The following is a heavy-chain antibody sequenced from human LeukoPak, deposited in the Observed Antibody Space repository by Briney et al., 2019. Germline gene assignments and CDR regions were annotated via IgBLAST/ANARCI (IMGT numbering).Heavy chain of an antibody. CDR2: IYTSGST. V-gene: IGHV4-4*07. D-gene: IGHD1-26*01. J-gene: IGHJ4*02. CDR3: ARENSGSYREFDY. CDR1: GGSISTYY. Sequence: SETLSLTCTVSGGSISTYYWSWIRQPAGKGLEWTGRIYTSGSTNYNASLKSRVSMSVDTSKNQFSLKLSSVTAADTAVFYCARENSGSYREFDYWGQGTLVTVSS.